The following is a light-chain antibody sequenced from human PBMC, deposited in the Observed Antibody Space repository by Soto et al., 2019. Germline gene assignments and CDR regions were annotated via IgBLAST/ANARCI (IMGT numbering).Light chain of an antibody. CDR3: QQGYTTLFT. V-gene: IGKV1-39*01. CDR1: QSIDNY. Sequence: DIQMTQSPSSLSASVGDRVTITCRTSQSIDNYLNWYQQKPGQAPKLLMFAASTLQSGVPSRFRGSGSETDCTLTISSLQPEDLATYYCQQGYTTLFTFGPGTKVELK. J-gene: IGKJ3*01. CDR2: AAS.